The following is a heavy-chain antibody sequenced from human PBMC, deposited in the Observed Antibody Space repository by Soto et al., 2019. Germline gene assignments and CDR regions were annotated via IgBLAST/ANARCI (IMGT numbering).Heavy chain of an antibody. V-gene: IGHV3-53*01. D-gene: IGHD4-17*01. CDR1: GFTVSSNY. J-gene: IGHJ4*02. CDR2: IYSGGST. CDR3: ARDSHDYGDYYFDY. Sequence: PGGSLRLSCAASGFTVSSNYMSWVRQAPGKGLEWVSVIYSGGSTYYADSVKGRFTISRDNSKNTLYLQMNSLRAEDTAVYYCARDSHDYGDYYFDYWGQGTLVTVSS.